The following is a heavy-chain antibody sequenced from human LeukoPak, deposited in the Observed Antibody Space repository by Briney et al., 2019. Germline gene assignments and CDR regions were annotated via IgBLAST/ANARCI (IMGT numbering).Heavy chain of an antibody. D-gene: IGHD6-19*01. CDR3: ARGTLYRGWSYYLDF. CDR2: VYYSGTT. CDR1: GGSFSGYY. J-gene: IGHJ4*02. V-gene: IGHV4-34*01. Sequence: PSETLSLTCAVYGGSFSGYYWGWLRQPPGKALEWIGSVYYSGTTSYNPSLKSRVTISVDMSKNHFSLRLRSVTAADTAMYYCARGTLYRGWSYYLDFWGQGSQVTVSS.